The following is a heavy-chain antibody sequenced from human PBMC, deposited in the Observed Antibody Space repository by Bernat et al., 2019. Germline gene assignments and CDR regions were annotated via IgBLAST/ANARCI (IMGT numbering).Heavy chain of an antibody. CDR1: GYSFTSYG. Sequence: QVHLVQSGPEVKKPGASVKVSCKASGYSFTSYGFSWVRQAPGQGLEWMGWISANNGNTNYAQKLQDRVTMTTDTSTTTAYMELRSLRSDDTAVYYCARVGPLDIVVVVAATLDYWGQGTLVTVSS. CDR3: ARVGPLDIVVVVAATLDY. D-gene: IGHD2-15*01. CDR2: ISANNGNT. J-gene: IGHJ4*02. V-gene: IGHV1-18*01.